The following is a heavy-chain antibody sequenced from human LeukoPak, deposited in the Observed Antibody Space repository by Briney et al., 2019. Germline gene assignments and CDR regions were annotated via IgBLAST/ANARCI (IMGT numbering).Heavy chain of an antibody. CDR2: INPNSGGT. CDR1: GYTFTGYY. D-gene: IGHD1-26*01. J-gene: IGHJ4*02. CDR3: ARDRYSGSYPDSDY. Sequence: ASVKVSCKASGYTFTGYYMHWVRQAPGQGLEWMGWINPNSGGTNYAQKFQGRVTMTRDTSISTAYMELSRLRSDDTAVYYCARDRYSGSYPDSDYWGQGTLVTVSS. V-gene: IGHV1-2*02.